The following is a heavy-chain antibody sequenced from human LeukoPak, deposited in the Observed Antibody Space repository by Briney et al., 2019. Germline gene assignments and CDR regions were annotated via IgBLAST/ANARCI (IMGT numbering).Heavy chain of an antibody. V-gene: IGHV3-23*01. J-gene: IGHJ4*02. Sequence: GGSLRLSCAASGFTFSSYGMSWVRQAPGKGLEWVSAISGSGGSTYYADSVKGRFTISRDNSKNTLYLQMNSLRAEDTAVYYCAKGPCGGSCYSGYWGQGTLVTVSS. CDR3: AKGPCGGSCYSGY. CDR1: GFTFSSYG. D-gene: IGHD2-15*01. CDR2: ISGSGGST.